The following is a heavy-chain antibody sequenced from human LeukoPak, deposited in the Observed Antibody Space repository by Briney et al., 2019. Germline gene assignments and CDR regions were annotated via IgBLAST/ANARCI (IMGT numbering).Heavy chain of an antibody. Sequence: GASVKVSCKASGYTFTSYGISWVRQAPGQGLEWMGWISAYNGNTNYAQKLQGRVTMTIDTSTSTAYMELRSLRSDDTAVYYWARGVVVVAAPAMDYWGQGTLVTVSS. CDR3: ARGVVVVAAPAMDY. CDR2: ISAYNGNT. V-gene: IGHV1-18*01. CDR1: GYTFTSYG. D-gene: IGHD2-15*01. J-gene: IGHJ4*02.